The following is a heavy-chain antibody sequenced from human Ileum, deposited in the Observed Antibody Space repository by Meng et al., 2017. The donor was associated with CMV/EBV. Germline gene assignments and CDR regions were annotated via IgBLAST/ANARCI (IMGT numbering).Heavy chain of an antibody. CDR3: ARDGLSGRYFDY. V-gene: IGHV7-4-1*02. J-gene: IGHJ4*02. CDR1: GYTCTSNN. D-gene: IGHD1-26*01. Sequence: KASGYTCTSNNNIWVRQAPGQGPELMGWIDTNTGNPTYAQGFTGRFVFSLDTSVSTASLQISNLKAEDTAVYYCARDGLSGRYFDYWGQGTLVTVSS. CDR2: IDTNTGNP.